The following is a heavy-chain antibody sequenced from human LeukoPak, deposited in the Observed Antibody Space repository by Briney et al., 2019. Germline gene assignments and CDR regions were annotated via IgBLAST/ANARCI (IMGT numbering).Heavy chain of an antibody. CDR1: GYTFTIYD. D-gene: IGHD6-19*01. CDR3: ARGGIAVAGTFDY. CDR2: MNPISGNT. V-gene: IGHV1-8*01. J-gene: IGHJ4*02. Sequence: ASVKVSCMASGYTFTIYDINWVRQATGQGLGWMGWMNPISGNTGYAQKFQGRVTMTRNTSISTAYMELSSLRSEDTGVYYCARGGIAVAGTFDYWGQGTLVTVSS.